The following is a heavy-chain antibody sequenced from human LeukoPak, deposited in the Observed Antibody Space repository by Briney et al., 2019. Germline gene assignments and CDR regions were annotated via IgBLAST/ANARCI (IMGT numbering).Heavy chain of an antibody. CDR2: IYYSGST. Sequence: SETLSLTCTVSGGSISGYYWSWIRQHPGKGLEWIGYIYYSGSTYYNTSLKSRVTISVNTSKNQFSLKLSSVTAADTAVYYCARDKRGVGGNDYWGQGTLVTVSS. D-gene: IGHD3-10*01. J-gene: IGHJ4*02. CDR3: ARDKRGVGGNDY. CDR1: GGSISGYY. V-gene: IGHV4-31*03.